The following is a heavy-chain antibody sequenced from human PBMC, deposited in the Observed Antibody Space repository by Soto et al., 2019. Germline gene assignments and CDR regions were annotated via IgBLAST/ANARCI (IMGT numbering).Heavy chain of an antibody. CDR3: ARRLSLGGYVDY. V-gene: IGHV4-39*01. J-gene: IGHJ4*02. CDR1: GGSISSSSYY. D-gene: IGHD3-16*01. CDR2: IYYSGST. Sequence: SETLSLTCTVSGGSISSSSYYWGWIRQPPGKGLEWIGSIYYSGSTYYNPSLKSRVTISVDTSKNQFSLKLSSVTAADTAVYYCARRLSLGGYVDYWGQGTLVTVSS.